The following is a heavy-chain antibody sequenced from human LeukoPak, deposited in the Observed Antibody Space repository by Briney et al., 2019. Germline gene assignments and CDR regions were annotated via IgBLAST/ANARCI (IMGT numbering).Heavy chain of an antibody. CDR3: ATAYDFWSGYPRNNN. Sequence: PGGSLRLSCAASGFTFSSYAMSWVRQAPGKGLEWVSAISGSGGSTYYADSVKGRFTISRDNSKNTLYLQMNSLRAEDTAVYYCATAYDFWSGYPRNNNWGQGTLSPSPQ. CDR1: GFTFSSYA. J-gene: IGHJ4*02. V-gene: IGHV3-23*01. CDR2: ISGSGGST. D-gene: IGHD3-3*01.